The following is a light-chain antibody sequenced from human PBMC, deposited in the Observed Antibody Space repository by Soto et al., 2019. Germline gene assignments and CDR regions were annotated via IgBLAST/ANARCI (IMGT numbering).Light chain of an antibody. CDR1: QGIINW. Sequence: DIQMTQSPSSVSASVGDRVTITCRASQGIINWLAWYQQKSGKGPKLLIYKASNLQTGVPSRFSGSGYGTEFTLTISSLQPDDVATYYCQQYSDHWTFGQGTKVDIK. V-gene: IGKV1-5*03. CDR3: QQYSDHWT. J-gene: IGKJ1*01. CDR2: KAS.